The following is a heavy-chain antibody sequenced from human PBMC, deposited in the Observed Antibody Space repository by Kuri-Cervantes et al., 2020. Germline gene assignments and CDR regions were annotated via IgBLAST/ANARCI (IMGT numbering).Heavy chain of an antibody. J-gene: IGHJ6*02. CDR3: ARGQAGRLVGTTYSSYRMDV. Sequence: SETLSLTCAVSGGSISSNNWWSWVRLPPGKGLEWIGEMYHSGTTNYNPSLKSRATISIDKSENQFFLKLTSVTAADTAVYYCARGQAGRLVGTTYSSYRMDVWGQGTTVTVSS. V-gene: IGHV4-4*02. CDR1: GGSISSNNW. D-gene: IGHD1-7*01. CDR2: MYHSGTT.